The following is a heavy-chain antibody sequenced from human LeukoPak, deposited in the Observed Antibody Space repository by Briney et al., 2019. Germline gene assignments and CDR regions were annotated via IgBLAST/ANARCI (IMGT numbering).Heavy chain of an antibody. CDR1: GGSISSGSYY. D-gene: IGHD3-3*01. CDR3: ARGYDFWSGFTHSGY. CDR2: IYTSGST. J-gene: IGHJ4*02. V-gene: IGHV4-61*02. Sequence: SQTLSLTCTVSGGSISSGSYYWSWIRQPAGKGLEWIGRIYTSGSTNYNPSLKSRVTISVDTSKNQFSLKLSSVTAADTAVYYCARGYDFWSGFTHSGYWGQGTLVTVSS.